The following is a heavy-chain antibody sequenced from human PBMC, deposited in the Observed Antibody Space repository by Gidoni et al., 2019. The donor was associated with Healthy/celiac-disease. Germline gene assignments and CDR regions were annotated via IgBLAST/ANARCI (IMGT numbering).Heavy chain of an antibody. V-gene: IGHV4-59*01. D-gene: IGHD6-6*01. J-gene: IGHJ3*02. CDR1: GGSISSYY. CDR2: IYYSGST. CDR3: ARDRGGISIAARSDAFDI. Sequence: QVQLQESGPGLVKPSETLSLTCTASGGSISSYYWSWIRQPQGKGLEWIGYIYYSGSTNYNPSLKSRVTISVDTSKNQFSLKLSSVTAADTAVYYCARDRGGISIAARSDAFDIWGQGTMVTVSS.